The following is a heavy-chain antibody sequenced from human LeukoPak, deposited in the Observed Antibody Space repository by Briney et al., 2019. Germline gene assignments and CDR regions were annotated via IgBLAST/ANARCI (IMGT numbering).Heavy chain of an antibody. Sequence: SETLSLTCTVSGYSISSGYYWGWIRRPPGKGLEWIGSIYHSGSTYYNPSLKSRVTISVDTSKNQFSLKLSSVTAADTAVYYCARGTTALYYFDYWGQGTLVTVSS. CDR2: IYHSGST. J-gene: IGHJ4*02. V-gene: IGHV4-38-2*02. D-gene: IGHD1-7*01. CDR3: ARGTTALYYFDY. CDR1: GYSISSGYY.